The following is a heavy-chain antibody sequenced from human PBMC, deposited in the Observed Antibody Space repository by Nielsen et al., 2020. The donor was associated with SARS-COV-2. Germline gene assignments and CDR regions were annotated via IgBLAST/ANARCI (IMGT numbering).Heavy chain of an antibody. CDR3: VSLKKDP. J-gene: IGHJ5*02. CDR2: IKEDGSEK. Sequence: VRQMPGKGPEWVAIIKEDGSEKYYVDSVRGRLTIFRDNGKNSVYLQMNRLRVEDTAVYYCVSLKKDPWGQGAPVTVSS. V-gene: IGHV3-7*05.